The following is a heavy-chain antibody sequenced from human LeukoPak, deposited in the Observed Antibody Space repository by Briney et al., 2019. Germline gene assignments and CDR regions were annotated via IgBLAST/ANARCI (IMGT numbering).Heavy chain of an antibody. CDR2: IYPGDSDT. Sequence: GESLKISCKGSGYSFTSYWIGWVRQMPGKGLEWMGIIYPGDSDTRYSPSFQGQVTISADKSISTAYLQWSSLKASDTAMYYCARGPLRMSGAYSSSWEFGYWGQGTLVTVSS. CDR3: ARGPLRMSGAYSSSWEFGY. J-gene: IGHJ4*02. D-gene: IGHD6-13*01. CDR1: GYSFTSYW. V-gene: IGHV5-51*01.